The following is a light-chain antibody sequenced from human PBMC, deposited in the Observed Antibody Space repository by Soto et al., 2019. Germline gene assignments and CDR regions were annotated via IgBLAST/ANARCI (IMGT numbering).Light chain of an antibody. CDR1: RSNIGSNT. CDR2: SNN. CDR3: AAWDDSLNGSYV. Sequence: QSVLTQPPSTSGTPGQRVTISCFGSRSNIGSNTVTWYQQLPGTAPKLLIYSNNQRPSGVPDRFSGSKSGTSASLAISGLQSEDEADYYCAAWDDSLNGSYVFGTGTKVTVL. V-gene: IGLV1-44*01. J-gene: IGLJ1*01.